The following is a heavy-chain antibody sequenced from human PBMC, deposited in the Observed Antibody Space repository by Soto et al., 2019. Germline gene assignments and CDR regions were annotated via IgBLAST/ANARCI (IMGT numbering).Heavy chain of an antibody. CDR1: GFSLSTNGVG. J-gene: IGHJ4*02. CDR2: IYWDDDK. CDR3: ASTNWNFQVY. D-gene: IGHD1-1*01. Sequence: QITLKESGPTLVKPTQTLTLTCTFSGFSLSTNGVGVGWIRQPPGKALEWLALIYWDDDKRYSPSLKSRLTITKDTSKDQVVLTMTNVDPVDTATYYCASTNWNFQVYGGQGALVTVSS. V-gene: IGHV2-5*02.